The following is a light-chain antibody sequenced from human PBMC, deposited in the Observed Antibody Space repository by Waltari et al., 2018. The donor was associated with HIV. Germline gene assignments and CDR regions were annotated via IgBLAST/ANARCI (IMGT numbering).Light chain of an antibody. V-gene: IGLV2-14*01. CDR2: EVS. Sequence: QSALTQPASVSGSPGQSLTISSPGTSHALGGFNFVSWYQHHPGKAPKLMISEVSKPPSGVSDRFSGSKSGNTASLTISGLQAEDEADYYCSSYTSSNTLIFGGGTRLTVL. CDR3: SSYTSSNTLI. CDR1: SHALGGFNF. J-gene: IGLJ2*01.